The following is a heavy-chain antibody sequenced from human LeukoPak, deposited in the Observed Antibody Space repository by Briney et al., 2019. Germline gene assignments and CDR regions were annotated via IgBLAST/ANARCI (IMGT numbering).Heavy chain of an antibody. V-gene: IGHV4-61*01. J-gene: IGHJ6*03. Sequence: SETLSLTCTVSGYSISSGYYWGWIRQPPGKGLEWTGYIYYSGSTNYNPSLKSRVTISVDTSKNQFSLKLSSVTAADTAVYYCARTMVRGVKVDYYYYYMDVWGKGTTVTISS. CDR3: ARTMVRGVKVDYYYYYMDV. D-gene: IGHD3-10*01. CDR1: GYSISSGYY. CDR2: IYYSGST.